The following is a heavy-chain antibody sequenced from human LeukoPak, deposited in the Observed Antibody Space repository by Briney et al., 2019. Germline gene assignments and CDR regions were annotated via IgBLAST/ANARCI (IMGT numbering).Heavy chain of an antibody. CDR3: ANLGTYYGDFRYNWFDP. CDR2: IWYDGSNK. V-gene: IGHV3-30*02. Sequence: GGSLRLSCAASGFTFSSYGMHWVRQAPGKGLEWVAFIWYDGSNKYYADSVKGRFTISRDNSKNTLYLQMNSLRAEDTAVYYCANLGTYYGDFRYNWFDPWGQGTLVTVSS. J-gene: IGHJ5*02. CDR1: GFTFSSYG. D-gene: IGHD4-17*01.